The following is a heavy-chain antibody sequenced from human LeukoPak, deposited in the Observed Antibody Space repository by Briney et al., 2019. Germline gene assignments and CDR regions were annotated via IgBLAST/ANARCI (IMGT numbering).Heavy chain of an antibody. V-gene: IGHV4-39*01. D-gene: IGHD3-22*01. CDR3: ARWPRDSSGYYYFDY. CDR1: GGSISSSNYF. Sequence: SETLSLTCTVSGGSISSSNYFWGWIRQPPGKGLEWIGSIYYSGSTYYNPSLKSRVTISVDTSKNQFSLKLSSVTAADTAVYYCARWPRDSSGYYYFDYWGQGTLVTVSS. J-gene: IGHJ4*02. CDR2: IYYSGST.